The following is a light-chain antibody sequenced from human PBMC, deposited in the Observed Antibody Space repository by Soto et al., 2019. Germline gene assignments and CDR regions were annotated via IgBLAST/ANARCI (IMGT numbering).Light chain of an antibody. CDR3: SSYTSNNLV. V-gene: IGLV2-14*03. CDR2: DVY. CDR1: DSDAGPYKF. J-gene: IGLJ1*01. Sequence: QSVLTQPASVSGSPGQSITISCTAVDSDAGPYKFVSWYQQHPGKAPKIIIYDVYSRPSGISSRFSGSKSGNTATLTISGLQPEDEADYYCSSYTSNNLVFGGGTRSPS.